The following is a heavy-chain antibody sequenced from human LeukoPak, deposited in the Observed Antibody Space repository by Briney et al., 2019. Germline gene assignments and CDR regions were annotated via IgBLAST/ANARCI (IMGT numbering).Heavy chain of an antibody. J-gene: IGHJ4*02. CDR2: IYYSGST. CDR3: ARGQSYYDSSGPFDY. Sequence: SETLSLTCTVSGGPISSYYWSWIRQPPGKGLEWIGYIYYSGSTNYNPSLKSRVTISVDTSKNQFSLKLSSVTAADTAAYYCARGQSYYDSSGPFDYWGQGTLVIVSS. V-gene: IGHV4-59*01. D-gene: IGHD3-22*01. CDR1: GGPISSYY.